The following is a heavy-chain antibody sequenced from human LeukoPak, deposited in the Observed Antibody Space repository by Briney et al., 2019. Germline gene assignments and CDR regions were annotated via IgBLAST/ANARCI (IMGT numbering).Heavy chain of an antibody. Sequence: PGGSLRLSCAAAGFTFSNYVIHWVRQAPGKGLEWLAVISYDGRNTYYADSVKGRFTIARDNSKNTLHLQMSSLSTDDTAVYYCARSTGIQYYSAMDVWGQGTTVTVSS. J-gene: IGHJ6*02. D-gene: IGHD6-13*01. CDR2: ISYDGRNT. V-gene: IGHV3-30-3*01. CDR1: GFTFSNYV. CDR3: ARSTGIQYYSAMDV.